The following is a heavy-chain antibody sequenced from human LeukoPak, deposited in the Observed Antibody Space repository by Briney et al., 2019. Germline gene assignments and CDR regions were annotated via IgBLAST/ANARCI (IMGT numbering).Heavy chain of an antibody. Sequence: SETLSLTCTVSGGSISNSYYYWGWIRQPPGKGLEWIGSLHYSGSTYYNPSLKSRVTISVDTSKNQFSLKLSSVTAADTAVYYCARHPNYYYYYMDVWGKGTTVTISS. J-gene: IGHJ6*03. CDR2: LHYSGST. V-gene: IGHV4-39*01. CDR3: ARHPNYYYYYMDV. CDR1: GGSISNSYYY.